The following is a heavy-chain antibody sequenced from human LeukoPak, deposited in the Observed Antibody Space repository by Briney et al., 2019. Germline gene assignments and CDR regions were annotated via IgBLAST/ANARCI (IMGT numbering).Heavy chain of an antibody. V-gene: IGHV1-46*01. D-gene: IGHD3-3*01. CDR1: GYSFSNYY. CDR2: INPNGGRT. J-gene: IGHJ3*01. Sequence: ASVKVSCKASGYSFSNYYIHWVRQAPGQGLEWMGIINPNGGRTSYAQKFQGRVTMTRDTSTSTIYMELSSLRSEDTAVFYCARASFPLLEWTTSIPFDVWGQGTLVIVSS. CDR3: ARASFPLLEWTTSIPFDV.